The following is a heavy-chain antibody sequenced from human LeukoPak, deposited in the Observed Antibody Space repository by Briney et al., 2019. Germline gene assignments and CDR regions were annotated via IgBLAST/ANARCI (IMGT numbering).Heavy chain of an antibody. J-gene: IGHJ5*02. CDR1: VFTLSSYE. Sequence: GSLRLSCAASVFTLSSYEMNWVRQAPGKGLEWVSYISSSGSTIYYADSVKGRFTISRDNAKNSLYLQMNSLRAEDTAVYYCARGGDYYGSYNWFDPWGQGTLVTVSP. D-gene: IGHD3-10*01. V-gene: IGHV3-48*03. CDR3: ARGGDYYGSYNWFDP. CDR2: ISSSGSTI.